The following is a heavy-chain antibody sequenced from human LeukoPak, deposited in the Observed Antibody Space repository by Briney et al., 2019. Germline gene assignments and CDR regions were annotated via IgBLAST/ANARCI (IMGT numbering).Heavy chain of an antibody. Sequence: GGSLRLSCAASGYTFSIYWMNWVRQAPGKGLEWVASIKQDGSETYYMESVQGRFTISRDNDMNFLYLQLSSLRAEDAAVYYCTRENSGSLSLEYWGQGTLVTVSS. CDR2: IKQDGSET. V-gene: IGHV3-7*01. CDR1: GYTFSIYW. CDR3: TRENSGSLSLEY. D-gene: IGHD1-26*01. J-gene: IGHJ4*02.